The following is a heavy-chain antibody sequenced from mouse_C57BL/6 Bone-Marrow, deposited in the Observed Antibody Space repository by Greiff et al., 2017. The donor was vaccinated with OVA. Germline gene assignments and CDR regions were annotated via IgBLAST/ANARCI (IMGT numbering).Heavy chain of an antibody. CDR2: IRSKSSNYAT. CDR3: VRMEGHYYGSSFAMDY. CDR1: GFTFNTYA. Sequence: GGGLVQPKGSLKLSCAASGFTFNTYAMHWVRQAPGKGLEWVARIRSKSSNYATYYADSVKDRFTISRDDSQSMLYLQMNNLKTEDTAMYYCVRMEGHYYGSSFAMDYWGQGTSVTVSS. V-gene: IGHV10-3*01. J-gene: IGHJ4*01. D-gene: IGHD1-1*01.